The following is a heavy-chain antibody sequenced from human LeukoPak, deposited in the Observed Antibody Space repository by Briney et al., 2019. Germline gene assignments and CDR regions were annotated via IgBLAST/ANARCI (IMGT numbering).Heavy chain of an antibody. Sequence: GGSLRLSCAAPGFTFSNYAMHWVRQAPGKGLEYVSTISSNGGSTYYANSVKGRFTISRDNSKNTLYLQMGSLRAEDMAVYYCARDRGTLPGYFDYWGQGTLVTVSS. CDR2: ISSNGGST. CDR1: GFTFSNYA. J-gene: IGHJ4*02. CDR3: ARDRGTLPGYFDY. D-gene: IGHD1-7*01. V-gene: IGHV3-64*01.